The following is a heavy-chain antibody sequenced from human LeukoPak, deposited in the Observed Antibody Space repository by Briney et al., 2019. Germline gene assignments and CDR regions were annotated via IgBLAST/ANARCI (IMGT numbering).Heavy chain of an antibody. D-gene: IGHD3-10*01. CDR1: GGTFSTSA. V-gene: IGHV1-69*13. J-gene: IGHJ2*01. CDR2: IGPIFATA. CDR3: ATNLWSRGGDYWSFDL. Sequence: SVKVSCKASGGTFSTSAISWVRQAPGHGLEWMGGIGPIFATANYAPKSQGRVTITAAESTSTAYMDLSSLRSEDTALYYCATNLWSRGGDYWSFDLWGRGTLVTVSS.